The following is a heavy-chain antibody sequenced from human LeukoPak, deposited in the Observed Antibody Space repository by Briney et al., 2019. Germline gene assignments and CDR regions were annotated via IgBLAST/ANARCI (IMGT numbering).Heavy chain of an antibody. J-gene: IGHJ4*02. CDR2: IYYGGST. CDR3: ARGHTILDGYSYETRTFDY. V-gene: IGHV4-59*01. CDR1: GGSISSYY. Sequence: PSETLSLTCTVSGGSISSYYWSWIRQSPGKGLEWIGYIYYGGSTNYNPSLKSRVTISVDTSKNQFSLKLSSVTAADTAVYYCARGHTILDGYSYETRTFDYWGQGTLLTVPS. D-gene: IGHD5-24*01.